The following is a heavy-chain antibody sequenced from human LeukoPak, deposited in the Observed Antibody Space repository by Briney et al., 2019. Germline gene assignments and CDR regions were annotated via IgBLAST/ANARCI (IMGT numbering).Heavy chain of an antibody. CDR1: GCTFTDYY. V-gene: IGHV1-2*06. D-gene: IGHD1-26*01. J-gene: IGHJ3*02. CDR3: ARPRATKLVDDGFDI. Sequence: ASVKVSCKASGCTFTDYYIHWVRQAPGQGLEWMGRINPDSGGTNFAQKFQARVTVTRDTSISTAYMELSTLRSDDTAVYYCARPRATKLVDDGFDIWGQGTIVTVSS. CDR2: INPDSGGT.